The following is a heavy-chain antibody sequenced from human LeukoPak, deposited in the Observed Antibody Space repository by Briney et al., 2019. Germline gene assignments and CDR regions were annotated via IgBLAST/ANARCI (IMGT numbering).Heavy chain of an antibody. J-gene: IGHJ3*02. CDR2: IIPILGIA. CDR1: GGTFSSYA. CDR3: ARAAYYYDSSGYYIAHAFDI. Sequence: GASVKVSCKASGGTFSSYAISWVRQAPGQGLEWMGRIIPILGIANYAQKFQGRVTITADKSTSTAYMELSSLRSEDTAVYYCARAAYYYDSSGYYIAHAFDIWGQGTMVTVSS. V-gene: IGHV1-69*04. D-gene: IGHD3-22*01.